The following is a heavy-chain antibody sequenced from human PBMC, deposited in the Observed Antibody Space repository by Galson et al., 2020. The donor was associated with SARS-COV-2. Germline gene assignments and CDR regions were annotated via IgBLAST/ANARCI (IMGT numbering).Heavy chain of an antibody. D-gene: IGHD2-2*01. Sequence: ASVKVSCKASGYTFTSYGISWVRQAPGQGLAWMGWISAYNGNTNYAQKLQGRVTMTTDTSTSTAYMELRSLRSDDTAVYYCARHNIVVVSDWFDPWGQGTLVTVSS. CDR3: ARHNIVVVSDWFDP. CDR2: ISAYNGNT. CDR1: GYTFTSYG. J-gene: IGHJ5*02. V-gene: IGHV1-18*04.